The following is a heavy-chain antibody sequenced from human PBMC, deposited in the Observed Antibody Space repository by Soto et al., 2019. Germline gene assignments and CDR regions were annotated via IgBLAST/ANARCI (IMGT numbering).Heavy chain of an antibody. Sequence: GSLRLSCAASGFTFSSYAMSWVRQAPGKGLEWVSYISSSSSSIYYADSVKGRFTISRDNAKNSLYLQMNSLRDEDTAVYYCARVSYGDYYFDYWGQGTLVTVSS. D-gene: IGHD4-17*01. J-gene: IGHJ4*02. CDR2: ISSSSSSI. CDR3: ARVSYGDYYFDY. CDR1: GFTFSSYA. V-gene: IGHV3-48*02.